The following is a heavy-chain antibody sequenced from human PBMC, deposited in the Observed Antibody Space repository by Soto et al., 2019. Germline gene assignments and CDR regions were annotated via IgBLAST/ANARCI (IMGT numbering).Heavy chain of an antibody. CDR1: GFTFSSYW. CDR3: TRDNRGEGAV. Sequence: EVQLVESGGGLVQPGGSLRLSCAASGFTFSSYWMHWVRQVPGKGLLWVSRIDEYGSTINYADSVKGRFTISRDNARNNLLLEMNRFRAEDTALYYWTRDNRGEGAVWGPGTLVTVSS. CDR2: IDEYGSTI. J-gene: IGHJ4*02. D-gene: IGHD3-16*01. V-gene: IGHV3-74*01.